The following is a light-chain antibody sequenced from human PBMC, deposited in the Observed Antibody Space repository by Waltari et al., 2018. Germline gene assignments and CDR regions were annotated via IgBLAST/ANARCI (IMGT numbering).Light chain of an antibody. CDR3: QQHDNPPYT. CDR1: QDISNY. CDR2: DAS. J-gene: IGKJ2*01. Sequence: DIQMTQSPSSLSASVGDRVTITSQASQDISNYLNLYHQKPGKPPKLLIYDASNLETGVPSRFSGSGSGTDFTFTISSLQPEDIATYYCQQHDNPPYTFGQGTKLEIK. V-gene: IGKV1-33*01.